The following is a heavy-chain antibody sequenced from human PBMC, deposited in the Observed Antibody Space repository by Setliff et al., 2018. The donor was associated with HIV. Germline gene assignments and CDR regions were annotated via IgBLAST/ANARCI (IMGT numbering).Heavy chain of an antibody. J-gene: IGHJ4*02. Sequence: GGSLRLSCAASGFTFSSYWMSWVRQAPGKGLEWVANIKQDGSVINYAGSVKGRFTISRDNAKNTLYLQMNGLRAEDTAVYYCVRGIVGASVFNYWGQGTQVTVSS. CDR1: GFTFSSYW. CDR3: VRGIVGASVFNY. V-gene: IGHV3-7*01. D-gene: IGHD1-26*01. CDR2: IKQDGSVI.